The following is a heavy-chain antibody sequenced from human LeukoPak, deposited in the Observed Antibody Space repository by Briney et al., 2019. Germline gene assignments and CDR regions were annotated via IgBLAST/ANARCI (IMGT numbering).Heavy chain of an antibody. CDR1: GFTFSSYS. Sequence: PGGSLRLSCAASGFTFSSYSMNWVRQAPGKGLEWVSSISSSSSYIYYADSVKGRFTISRDNAKNSLYLQMNSLRAEDTAVYYCARGPTGTSDFDYWGQGTLVTVSS. D-gene: IGHD1-7*01. CDR3: ARGPTGTSDFDY. V-gene: IGHV3-21*01. J-gene: IGHJ4*02. CDR2: ISSSSSYI.